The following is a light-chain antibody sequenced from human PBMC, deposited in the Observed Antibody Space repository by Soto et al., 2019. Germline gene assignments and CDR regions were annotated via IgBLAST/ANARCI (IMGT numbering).Light chain of an antibody. CDR2: GAS. V-gene: IGKV3-15*01. Sequence: EIVIAHSPATLSFSLVERATLSCRASQSVSSNLAWYQQKPGQAPRLLIYGASTRATGIPARFSGSGSGTEFTLTISSLQSEDFAVYYCQQYNNWPRTFGQGTKVDI. J-gene: IGKJ1*01. CDR3: QQYNNWPRT. CDR1: QSVSSN.